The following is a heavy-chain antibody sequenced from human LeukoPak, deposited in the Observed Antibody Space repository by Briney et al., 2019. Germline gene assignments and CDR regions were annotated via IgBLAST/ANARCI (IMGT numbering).Heavy chain of an antibody. J-gene: IGHJ5*02. CDR2: IKQDGSEK. V-gene: IGHV3-7*01. CDR1: GFTFSNYW. Sequence: GGSLRLSCAASGFTFSNYWMSWVRQAPGKGLEWVANIKQDGSEKYCVDSVKGRFTISRDNAKNSLYLQMNSLRAEDTAVYYWARDRTEPQLLLLRWFDHWGQGTLVTVSS. D-gene: IGHD2-15*01. CDR3: ARDRTEPQLLLLRWFDH.